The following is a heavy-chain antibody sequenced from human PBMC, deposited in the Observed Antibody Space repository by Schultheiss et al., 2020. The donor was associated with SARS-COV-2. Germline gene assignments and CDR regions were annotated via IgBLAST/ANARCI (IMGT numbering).Heavy chain of an antibody. D-gene: IGHD6-13*01. CDR2: ISSSSSTI. Sequence: GGSLRLSCSASGFTFSSYSMNWVRQAPGKGLEWVSYISSSSSTIYYADSVKGRFTISRDNAKNTLYLQMNSLRAEDTAVYYCAKDRSSSWSCDYWGQGTLVTVSS. V-gene: IGHV3-48*01. CDR3: AKDRSSSWSCDY. CDR1: GFTFSSYS. J-gene: IGHJ4*02.